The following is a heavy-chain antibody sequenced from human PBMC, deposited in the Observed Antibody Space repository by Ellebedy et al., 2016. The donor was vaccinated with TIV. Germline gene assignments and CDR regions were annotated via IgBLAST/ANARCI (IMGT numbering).Heavy chain of an antibody. V-gene: IGHV3-30-3*01. Sequence: PGGSLRLSCAASGFTFNTYAIHRVRQAPGKGLDWVALISYDGSNKYYAGSVKGRFSISRDNSKKTLYLQMNSLRVEDSAIYYCARAPMDYWGQGTLVTVSS. CDR2: ISYDGSNK. J-gene: IGHJ4*02. CDR3: ARAPMDY. CDR1: GFTFNTYA.